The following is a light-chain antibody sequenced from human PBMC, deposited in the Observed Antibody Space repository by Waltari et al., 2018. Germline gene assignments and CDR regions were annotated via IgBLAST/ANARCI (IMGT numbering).Light chain of an antibody. CDR2: DAS. CDR3: QQRRNWPLT. Sequence: EIVLTQSPAILSFSPGERATLSCRASQSVGTYLAWYQPRPGQSPRLLSYDASFRATGIPARFSGSGSETDCTLTISSLQPEDFAVYYCQQRRNWPLTFGGGTRVQI. J-gene: IGKJ4*01. V-gene: IGKV3-11*01. CDR1: QSVGTY.